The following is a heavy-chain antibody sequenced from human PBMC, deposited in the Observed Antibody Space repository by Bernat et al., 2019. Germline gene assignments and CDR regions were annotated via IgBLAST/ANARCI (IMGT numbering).Heavy chain of an antibody. CDR2: IGPDGVGT. Sequence: EVHVVESGGGLVQPGGSLRLSCSASRFSFSGFSMHWVRQAPGKGPEYVSAIGPDGVGTWYADSVKGRFTISRDNSKNNLYLQMTSLRPEDTALYYCVNDLHAVVFNWGQGAQVTVSS. CDR3: VNDLHAVVFN. CDR1: RFSFSGFS. V-gene: IGHV3-64D*08. D-gene: IGHD2-21*01. J-gene: IGHJ4*02.